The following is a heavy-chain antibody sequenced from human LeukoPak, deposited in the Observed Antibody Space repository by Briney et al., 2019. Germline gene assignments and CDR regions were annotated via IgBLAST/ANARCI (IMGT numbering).Heavy chain of an antibody. CDR2: IYPGDSDT. Sequence: PGESLKISCKGSGYSFTSYWIGWVRQMPGKGLEWMGIIYPGDSDTSYSPSFQGQVTISADKSISTAYLQWSSLKASDTAMYYCARQRRPVPATPYNYYMDVWGKGTTVTVSS. CDR1: GYSFTSYW. J-gene: IGHJ6*03. D-gene: IGHD2-2*01. V-gene: IGHV5-51*01. CDR3: ARQRRPVPATPYNYYMDV.